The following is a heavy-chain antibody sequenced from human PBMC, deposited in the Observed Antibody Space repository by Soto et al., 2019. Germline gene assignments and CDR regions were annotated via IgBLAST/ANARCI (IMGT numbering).Heavy chain of an antibody. D-gene: IGHD4-17*01. CDR2: IGSRGESYAT. CDR1: GFTFGASA. Sequence: GGSLRLSCAASGFTFGASALQWVRQASGKGLEWLGRIGSRGESYATTYDVSVKGRFTISRDDSKKTVYLQMNSLRAGDTAVYYCAKIYGDYAFDYWGQGTLVTVSS. V-gene: IGHV3-73*01. CDR3: AKIYGDYAFDY. J-gene: IGHJ4*02.